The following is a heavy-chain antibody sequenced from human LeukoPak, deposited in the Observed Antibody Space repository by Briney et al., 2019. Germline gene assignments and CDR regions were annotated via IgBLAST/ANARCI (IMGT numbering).Heavy chain of an antibody. CDR2: ISGSDSST. CDR3: AKSGYNRFDY. D-gene: IGHD5-24*01. V-gene: IGHV3-23*01. CDR1: GFTFSSSA. J-gene: IGHJ4*02. Sequence: GGSLRLSCAASGFTFSSSAMSWGRQAPGKGLEWVSTISGSDSSTHYADSVKGRFTISRDNSKNTLYLQMNSLRADDTAVYYCAKSGYNRFDYWSQGTLVTVSS.